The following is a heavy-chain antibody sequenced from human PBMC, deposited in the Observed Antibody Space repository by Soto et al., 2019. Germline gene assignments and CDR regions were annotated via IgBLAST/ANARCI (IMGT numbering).Heavy chain of an antibody. V-gene: IGHV4-59*08. CDR1: GGSISSYY. Sequence: SETLSLTCTVSGGSISSYYWSWIRQPPGKGLEWIGYVYYSGSTNYNPSLKSRVTISVDTSKNQFSLKLSSVTAADTAVYYCARHGLGYDGNSKRYNWFDPWGQGTLVTVSS. J-gene: IGHJ5*02. D-gene: IGHD5-12*01. CDR2: VYYSGST. CDR3: ARHGLGYDGNSKRYNWFDP.